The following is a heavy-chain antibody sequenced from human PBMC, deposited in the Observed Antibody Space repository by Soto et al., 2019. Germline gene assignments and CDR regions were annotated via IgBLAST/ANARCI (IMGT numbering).Heavy chain of an antibody. Sequence: SETLSLTCAVYGGSFSGYYWSWIRQPPGKGLEWIGEINHSGSTNYNPSLKSRVTISVDTSKNQFSLKLSSVTAADTAVYYCARGSGVLRYFDWSNYYMDVWGKGTTVTVSS. CDR1: GGSFSGYY. V-gene: IGHV4-34*01. D-gene: IGHD3-9*01. CDR2: INHSGST. J-gene: IGHJ6*03. CDR3: ARGSGVLRYFDWSNYYMDV.